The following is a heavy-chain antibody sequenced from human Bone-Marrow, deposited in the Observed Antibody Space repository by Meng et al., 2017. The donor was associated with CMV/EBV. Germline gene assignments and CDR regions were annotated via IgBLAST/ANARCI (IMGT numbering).Heavy chain of an antibody. Sequence: GESLKISCAASGFIVSSNCMAWARKVAGKGLEWVSVIYSGDTTAYADSVKGRFTISRDNSKNTLYLQMNSLRTEDTAVYYCARDPVAGGAARPGAFDIWGQRATVTVSS. D-gene: IGHD6-6*01. CDR1: GFIVSSNC. CDR2: IYSGDTT. J-gene: IGHJ3*02. CDR3: ARDPVAGGAARPGAFDI. V-gene: IGHV3-53*01.